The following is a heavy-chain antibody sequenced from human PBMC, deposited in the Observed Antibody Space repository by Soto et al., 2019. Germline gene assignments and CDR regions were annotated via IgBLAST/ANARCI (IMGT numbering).Heavy chain of an antibody. D-gene: IGHD5-18*01. CDR2: INPDTGNT. CDR1: GFTFTDNL. CDR3: ARDIQSVGPRANDAFDV. J-gene: IGHJ3*01. V-gene: IGHV1-3*01. Sequence: QVQLVQSGAELKKPGASVNISCTASGFTFTDNLINWVRQAPGQGLEWMGWINPDTGNTRYSETFQGRVTISRHSSASIAYLELSGLKNEDTAIYFCARDIQSVGPRANDAFDVWGQGTMITVSS.